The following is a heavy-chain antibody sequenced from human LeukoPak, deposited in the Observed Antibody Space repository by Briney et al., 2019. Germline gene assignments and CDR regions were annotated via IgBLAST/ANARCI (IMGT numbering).Heavy chain of an antibody. D-gene: IGHD1-1*01. CDR3: AEDQQLEPFHY. J-gene: IGHJ4*02. CDR1: GLIISNYG. CDR2: IQFDGGDI. Sequence: GGSLRLSCVASGLIISNYGMHWVRQTPGKGLEWVAFIQFDGGDIFYADSVKGRFTISRDNSKNTVFLQMNGLRTDDTAMYYCAEDQQLEPFHYWGRGTLVTVSS. V-gene: IGHV3-30*02.